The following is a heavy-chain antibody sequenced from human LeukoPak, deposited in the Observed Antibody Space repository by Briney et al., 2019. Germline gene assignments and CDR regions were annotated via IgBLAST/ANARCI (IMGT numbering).Heavy chain of an antibody. CDR3: ARHDYSSSWYVGEQDNWFDP. CDR2: IYYSGST. Sequence: SETLSLTCTVSGGSISSYYWSWIRQPPGKGLEWIGYIYYSGSTNYNPSLKSRVTISVDTSKNQFSLKLSSVTAADTAVYYCARHDYSSSWYVGEQDNWFDPWGQGTLVTVSS. V-gene: IGHV4-59*08. D-gene: IGHD6-13*01. CDR1: GGSISSYY. J-gene: IGHJ5*02.